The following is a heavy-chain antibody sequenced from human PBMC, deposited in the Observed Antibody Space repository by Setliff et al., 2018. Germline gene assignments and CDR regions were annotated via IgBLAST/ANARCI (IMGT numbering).Heavy chain of an antibody. J-gene: IGHJ4*02. V-gene: IGHV1-18*01. CDR1: GYTFTNYG. CDR2: MSA. D-gene: IGHD2-2*01. Sequence: WASVKVSCKASGYTFTNYGINWVRQAPGQGLEWTGWMSAYAQKFQGRVTMTTDTPTSTAYMGLRSLTSDDTAVYYCARGPLDFVVVPAAAKFDYWGQGTLVTVSS. CDR3: ARGPLDFVVVPAAAKFDY.